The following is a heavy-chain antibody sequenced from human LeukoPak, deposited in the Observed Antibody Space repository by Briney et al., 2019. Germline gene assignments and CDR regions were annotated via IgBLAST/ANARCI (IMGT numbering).Heavy chain of an antibody. CDR1: GFTFSSYG. J-gene: IGHJ6*02. D-gene: IGHD2-15*01. CDR3: TKELVARAQGYYYMDV. V-gene: IGHV3-30*18. Sequence: GRSLRLSCAASGFTFSSYGMHWVRQAPGKGLEWVAAITNGGSNKYYADSVKGRFTISRDKSKNTLYLKRNSLRAEDRAVYYCTKELVARAQGYYYMDVWGQGTTVTVSS. CDR2: ITNGGSNK.